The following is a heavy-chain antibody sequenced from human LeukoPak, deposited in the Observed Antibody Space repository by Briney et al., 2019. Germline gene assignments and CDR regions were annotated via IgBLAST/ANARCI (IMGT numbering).Heavy chain of an antibody. CDR2: IIPIFGTA. CDR3: ARGRYYYDSSGYYYSYYFDY. V-gene: IGHV1-69*06. Sequence: GASVKVSCKASGGTFSSYAISWVRQALGQGLEWMGGIIPIFGTANYAQKFQGRVTITADKSTSTAYMELSSLRSEDTAVYYCARGRYYYDSSGYYYSYYFDYWGQGTLVTVSS. D-gene: IGHD3-22*01. J-gene: IGHJ4*02. CDR1: GGTFSSYA.